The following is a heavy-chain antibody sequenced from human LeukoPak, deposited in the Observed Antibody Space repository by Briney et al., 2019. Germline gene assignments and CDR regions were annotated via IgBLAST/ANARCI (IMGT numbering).Heavy chain of an antibody. V-gene: IGHV3-9*03. D-gene: IGHD6-19*01. CDR3: AKHMRPVIVVAGHFDY. CDR1: GFTFDDFA. CDR2: ISWHSGSI. Sequence: PGGSLRLSCTASGFTFDDFAMQWVRQAPGRGLEWVSGISWHSGSIVYADSVKGRFTISRDNAKNSLYLQMNSLRAEDMALYHCAKHMRPVIVVAGHFDYWGQGILVTVSS. J-gene: IGHJ4*02.